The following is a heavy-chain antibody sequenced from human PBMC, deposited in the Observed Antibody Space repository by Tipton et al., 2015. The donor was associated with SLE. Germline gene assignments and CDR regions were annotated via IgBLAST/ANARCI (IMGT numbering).Heavy chain of an antibody. CDR1: GGSISSYY. CDR2: IYYSGST. CDR3: AREIMGDSSSWPLGFDY. D-gene: IGHD6-13*01. J-gene: IGHJ4*02. Sequence: TLSLTCTVSGGSISSYYWSWIRQPPGKGLEWIGYIYYSGSTNYNPSLKSRVTISVDPSKNQFSLKLSSVTAADTAVYYCAREIMGDSSSWPLGFDYWGQGTLVTVSS. V-gene: IGHV4-59*01.